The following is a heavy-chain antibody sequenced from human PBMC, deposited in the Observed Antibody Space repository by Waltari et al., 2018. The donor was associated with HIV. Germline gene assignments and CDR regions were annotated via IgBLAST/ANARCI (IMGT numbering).Heavy chain of an antibody. V-gene: IGHV3-23*01. Sequence: EVQLLESGGGLGQPGGSLRLSCAASGFTFINYAMSWVRQAPGKGLEGVSGMSGRGGSTYYADSVKGRFTISRDNSKNTLYLQMNSLRADDTALYYCAKDYSGSYTRGYSDYWGQGTLVTVSS. D-gene: IGHD1-26*01. CDR1: GFTFINYA. CDR2: MSGRGGST. CDR3: AKDYSGSYTRGYSDY. J-gene: IGHJ4*02.